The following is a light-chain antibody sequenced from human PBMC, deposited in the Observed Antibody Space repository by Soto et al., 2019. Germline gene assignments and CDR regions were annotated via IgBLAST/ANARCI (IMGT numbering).Light chain of an antibody. V-gene: IGKV1-5*02. CDR1: QSVSTR. J-gene: IGKJ1*01. CDR2: DAS. CDR3: QQYSVYWT. Sequence: DIQMTQSPSSLSASVGDRVTIICRASQSVSTRLAWYQQKPGKAPKVLIYDASSWAGGVPSRFTGSGSGTEFTLTINSLQPDDFADYFCQQYSVYWTVGQGTKVDIK.